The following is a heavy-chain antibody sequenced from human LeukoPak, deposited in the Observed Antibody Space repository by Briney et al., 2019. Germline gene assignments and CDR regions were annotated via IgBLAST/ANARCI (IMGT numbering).Heavy chain of an antibody. V-gene: IGHV3-74*03. D-gene: IGHD3-10*01. Sequence: PGGSLRLSCATSGFAFNSYWLPWVRQAPGKGLVWVSYSNNDGTRATYAESVKGRFTISRDSAKNTLYLQMNSLRGEDSAVYYCARGGDGSIDFWGQGTLVTVSS. CDR2: SNNDGTRA. CDR1: GFAFNSYW. CDR3: ARGGDGSIDF. J-gene: IGHJ1*01.